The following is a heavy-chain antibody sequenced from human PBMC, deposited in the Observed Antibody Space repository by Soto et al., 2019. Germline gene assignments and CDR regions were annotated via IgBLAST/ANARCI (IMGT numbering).Heavy chain of an antibody. J-gene: IGHJ6*02. V-gene: IGHV1-69*05. CDR2: IMPVFPTP. CDR1: GGTFSTSA. Sequence: QVQLEQSGAEVKKPGSSVKVSCKASGGTFSTSAISWVRQAPGQGLEWMGGIMPVFPTPDYAQKFQGRVTFTTDESTTTADLELSGLRSDDTAVSYCARDKDRLQLGGNYYYILDVWGQGTTVTVSS. D-gene: IGHD5-12*01. CDR3: ARDKDRLQLGGNYYYILDV.